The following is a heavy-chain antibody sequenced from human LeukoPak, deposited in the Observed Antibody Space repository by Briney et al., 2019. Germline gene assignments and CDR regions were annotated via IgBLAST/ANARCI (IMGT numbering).Heavy chain of an antibody. CDR1: GGPISSYY. Sequence: SETLSLTCTVSGGPISSYYWSWIRQPPGKGLEWIGYIYYSGSTNYNPSLKSRVTISVDTSKNQFSLKLSSVTAADTAVYYCARHQPYSSSWYSYYYYYGMDVWGQGTTVTVSS. J-gene: IGHJ6*02. V-gene: IGHV4-59*08. D-gene: IGHD6-13*01. CDR2: IYYSGST. CDR3: ARHQPYSSSWYSYYYYYGMDV.